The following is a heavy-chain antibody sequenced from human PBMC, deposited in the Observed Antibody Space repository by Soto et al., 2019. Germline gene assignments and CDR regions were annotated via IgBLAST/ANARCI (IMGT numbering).Heavy chain of an antibody. Sequence: ASVKVSCKASGYTFTGSGISWVRQAPGQGLEWMGWISAYNGNTNYAQKLQGRVTMTTETSTSTAYMELRSLRSDDTVVYYCAMETAMDPYYYYYGMDVWGQGTTVTVPS. V-gene: IGHV1-18*01. D-gene: IGHD5-18*01. J-gene: IGHJ6*02. CDR3: AMETAMDPYYYYYGMDV. CDR1: GYTFTGSG. CDR2: ISAYNGNT.